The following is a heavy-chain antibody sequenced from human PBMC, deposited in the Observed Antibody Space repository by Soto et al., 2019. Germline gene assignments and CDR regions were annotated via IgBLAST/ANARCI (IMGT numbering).Heavy chain of an antibody. D-gene: IGHD5-12*01. CDR2: IIPIFGTA. CDR3: ARERGYSGYDDPGQFDY. CDR1: GGTFSSYA. Sequence: QVQLVQSGAEVKKPGSSVKVSCKASGGTFSSYAISWVRQAPGQGLEWMGGIIPIFGTANYAQKFQGRVTITADESTSTAYRELSSLRSEDTAVYYCARERGYSGYDDPGQFDYWGQGTLVTVSS. V-gene: IGHV1-69*12. J-gene: IGHJ4*02.